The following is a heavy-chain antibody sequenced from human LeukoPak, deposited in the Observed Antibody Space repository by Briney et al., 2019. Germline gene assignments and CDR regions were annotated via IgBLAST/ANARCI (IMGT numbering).Heavy chain of an antibody. CDR2: IYSGGST. D-gene: IGHD2-2*01. CDR3: ARDLGCSSTSCYFGDYYYYGMDV. Sequence: GGSLRLSCAASGFTVSSNYMSWVRQAPGKGLEWVSVIYSGGSTYYADSVKGRFTISRDNSKSTLYLQMNSLRAEDTAVYYCARDLGCSSTSCYFGDYYYYGMDVWGQGTTVTVS. CDR1: GFTVSSNY. J-gene: IGHJ6*02. V-gene: IGHV3-66*01.